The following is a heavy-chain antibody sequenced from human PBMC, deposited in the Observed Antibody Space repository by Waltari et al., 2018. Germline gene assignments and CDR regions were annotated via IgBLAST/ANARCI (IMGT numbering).Heavy chain of an antibody. CDR1: GYSFSSGYY. Sequence: QVQLQESGPGLVKPSETLSLTCAVSGYSFSSGYYWGWIRQPPGKGLEWIGSMYHSGSTYYNPSLKSRVTMSIDTSKNQFSLKLSSVTAADTAVYYCARESSLPTPYLDYWGQGALVTVSS. J-gene: IGHJ4*02. D-gene: IGHD3-10*01. V-gene: IGHV4-38-2*01. CDR2: MYHSGST. CDR3: ARESSLPTPYLDY.